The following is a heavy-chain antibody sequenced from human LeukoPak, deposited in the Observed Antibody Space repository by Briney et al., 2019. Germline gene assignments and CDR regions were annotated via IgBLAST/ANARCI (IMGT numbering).Heavy chain of an antibody. J-gene: IGHJ4*02. D-gene: IGHD3-10*01. CDR3: ARDHLGYGSGSPFDY. CDR1: GGTFSSYA. CDR2: IIPIFATA. Sequence: SVKVSCKASGGTFSSYAISWVRQAPGQGLEWMGGIIPIFATANYAEKFQGRVTITAGESTSTAYMGLSSLRSEDTAVYYCARDHLGYGSGSPFDYWGQGTLVTVSS. V-gene: IGHV1-69*13.